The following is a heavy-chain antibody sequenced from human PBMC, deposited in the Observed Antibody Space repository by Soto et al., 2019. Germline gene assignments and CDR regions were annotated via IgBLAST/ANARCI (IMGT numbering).Heavy chain of an antibody. CDR2: ISAYNGNT. CDR3: ARDRQQLADYYYMDV. J-gene: IGHJ6*03. CDR1: GYTFTSYG. Sequence: ASVKVSCKASGYTFTSYGISWVRQAPGQGLEWMGWISAYNGNTNYAQKLQGRVTMTTDTSTSTAYMELRSLRSDDTAVYYCARDRQQLADYYYMDVWGKGTTVTVSS. V-gene: IGHV1-18*01. D-gene: IGHD6-13*01.